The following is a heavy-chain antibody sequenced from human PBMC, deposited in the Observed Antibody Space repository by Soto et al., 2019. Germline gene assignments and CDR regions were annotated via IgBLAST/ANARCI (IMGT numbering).Heavy chain of an antibody. Sequence: GGSLKISCKGSVYSFTSYWIGWVRQMPGKGLEWMGIIYPGDSDTRYSPSFQGRVTISADKSISTAYLQWSSLKASDTAMYYCARRFTPDAFDIWGQGTMVTVSS. J-gene: IGHJ3*02. V-gene: IGHV5-51*01. CDR2: IYPGDSDT. CDR1: VYSFTSYW. CDR3: ARRFTPDAFDI.